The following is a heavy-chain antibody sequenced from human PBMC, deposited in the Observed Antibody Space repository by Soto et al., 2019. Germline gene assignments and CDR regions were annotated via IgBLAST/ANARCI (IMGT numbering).Heavy chain of an antibody. Sequence: SETLSLTCTVSGGSISSSYWSWIRQPPGKGLEWLAYIYDDGSANYNPSLKSRATISLDMSKNQFSLKLTSVTAADTAVYYCARDKYCSGGSWSKNWFEPWGQGSLVT. CDR2: IYDDGSA. CDR1: GGSISSSY. CDR3: ARDKYCSGGSWSKNWFEP. J-gene: IGHJ5*02. V-gene: IGHV4-59*01. D-gene: IGHD2-15*01.